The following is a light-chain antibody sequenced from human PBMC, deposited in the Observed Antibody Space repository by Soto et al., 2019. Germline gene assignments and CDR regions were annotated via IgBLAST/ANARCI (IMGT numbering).Light chain of an antibody. CDR1: SSNIGAGYD. J-gene: IGLJ3*02. CDR2: GNS. Sequence: QPVLTQPPSVSGAPGQRVTISCTGSSSNIGAGYDVHWYQQLPGTAPKLLIYGNSNRPSGVPDRFSGSQSGTSASLAITGLQAEDEADYSCQSYDSSLSGSVFGGGTKVTVL. CDR3: QSYDSSLSGSV. V-gene: IGLV1-40*01.